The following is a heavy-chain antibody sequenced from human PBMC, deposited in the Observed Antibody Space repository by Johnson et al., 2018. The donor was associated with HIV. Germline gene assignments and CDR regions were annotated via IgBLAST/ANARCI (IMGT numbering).Heavy chain of an antibody. CDR2: ISSSGSTI. V-gene: IGHV3-11*04. CDR1: GFTFSDYY. D-gene: IGHD3-22*01. Sequence: VQLVESGGGLVKPGGSLRLSCAASGFTFSDYYMSWIRQAPGKGLEWVSYISSSGSTIYYADSVKGRFTISRDNAKKSLYLQMNILRAKDTAVYYCATPYLDSSVYYYHAFDIWGQGTMVTVSS. J-gene: IGHJ3*02. CDR3: ATPYLDSSVYYYHAFDI.